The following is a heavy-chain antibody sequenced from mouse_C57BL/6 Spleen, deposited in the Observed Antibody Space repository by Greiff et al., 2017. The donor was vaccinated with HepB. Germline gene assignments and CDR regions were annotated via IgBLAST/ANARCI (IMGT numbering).Heavy chain of an antibody. CDR3: TDPYYGSSSFDY. D-gene: IGHD1-1*01. CDR1: GYTFTDYE. V-gene: IGHV1-15*01. Sequence: VKLMESGAELVRPGASVTLSCKASGYTFTDYEMHWVKQTPVHGLEWIGAIDPETGGTAYNQKFKGKAILTADKSSSTAYMELRSLTSEDSAVYYCTDPYYGSSSFDYWGQGTTLTVSS. J-gene: IGHJ2*01. CDR2: IDPETGGT.